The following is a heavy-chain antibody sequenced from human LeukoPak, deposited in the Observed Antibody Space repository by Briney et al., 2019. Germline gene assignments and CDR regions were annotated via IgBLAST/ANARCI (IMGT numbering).Heavy chain of an antibody. CDR2: IYYSGST. J-gene: IGHJ4*02. Sequence: SETLSLTCTVSGGSISSSGYYWGWIRQPPGKGLEWIGSIYYSGSTYYNPSLKSRVTISVDTSKNQFSLKLSSVTAADTAVYYCAREGGPYRPLDYSGQGTLVTVAS. CDR3: AREGGPYRPLDY. CDR1: GGSISSSGYY. V-gene: IGHV4-39*07.